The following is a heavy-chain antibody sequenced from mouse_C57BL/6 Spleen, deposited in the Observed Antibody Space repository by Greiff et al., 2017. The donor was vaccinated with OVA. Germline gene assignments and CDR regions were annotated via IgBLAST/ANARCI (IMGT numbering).Heavy chain of an antibody. Sequence: QVQLKQSGPGLVAPSQSLSITCTVSGFSLTSYGVSWVRQPPGKGLEWRGGIWGDGSTNYHSALISRLSISKENSKSQVFLKLNSLQTDDTATYYCATYDYDGYFDVWGTGTTVTVSS. D-gene: IGHD2-4*01. CDR3: ATYDYDGYFDV. J-gene: IGHJ1*03. CDR2: IWGDGST. CDR1: GFSLTSYG. V-gene: IGHV2-3*01.